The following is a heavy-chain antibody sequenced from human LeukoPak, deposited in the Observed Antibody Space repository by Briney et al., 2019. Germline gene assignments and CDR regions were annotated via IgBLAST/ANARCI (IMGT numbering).Heavy chain of an antibody. CDR1: GGYISSYY. CDR3: ARVRYSDSSVLTRKRSYYFDY. J-gene: IGHJ4*02. V-gene: IGHV4-4*07. D-gene: IGHD3-22*01. CDR2: ISTSGST. Sequence: PSETLSLTCSVSGGYISSYYWSWIRQPAGKGLESIGHISTSGSTNYNPSLKSRVTMSVDTSKNQFSLKLSSVTAADTAVYYCARVRYSDSSVLTRKRSYYFDYWGQGTLVTVSS.